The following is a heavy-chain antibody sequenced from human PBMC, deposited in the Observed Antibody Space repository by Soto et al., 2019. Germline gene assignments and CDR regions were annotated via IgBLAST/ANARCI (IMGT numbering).Heavy chain of an antibody. D-gene: IGHD3-10*01. V-gene: IGHV3-33*01. CDR3: ARISGSGHLGWFDP. CDR1: GFTFNTYG. J-gene: IGHJ5*02. CDR2: IWYDGSYK. Sequence: GGSLRLSCLSSGFTFNTYGMFWARQAPGTGLEWVAGIWYDGSYKYYLDSVKGRFTVSRDNSKNTVYLEMNNLRGEDTAVYYCARISGSGHLGWFDPWGQGTLVTVSS.